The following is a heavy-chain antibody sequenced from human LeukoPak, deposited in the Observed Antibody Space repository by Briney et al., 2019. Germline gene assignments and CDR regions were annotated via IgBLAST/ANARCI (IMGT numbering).Heavy chain of an antibody. CDR1: GFTFSTYD. J-gene: IGHJ4*02. D-gene: IGHD1-14*01. V-gene: IGHV3-23*01. CDR3: AKPGEPSNYYFDY. Sequence: QTGGSLRLSCTASGFTFSTYDMSWVRQAPGKGLEWVSTVRVNGRSTFYADSVKGRFTISRDNSKNTLYLQMGSLRAEDTALYYCAKPGEPSNYYFDYWGQGALVTVSS. CDR2: VRVNGRST.